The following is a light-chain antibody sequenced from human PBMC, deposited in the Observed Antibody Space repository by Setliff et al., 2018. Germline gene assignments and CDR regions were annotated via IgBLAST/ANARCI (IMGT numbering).Light chain of an antibody. CDR2: EFR. J-gene: IGLJ2*01. V-gene: IGLV6-57*01. CDR3: QSYDDNDPV. CDR1: SGYIASNY. Sequence: FMLTQPHSVSESPGKTVSISCTRSSGYIASNYVQWFQQRPGSSPTTVIYEFRQRPSEVPGRFSGSIDDSSNSASLIISGLETEDEADYFCQSYDDNDPVFCGGTKVTVL.